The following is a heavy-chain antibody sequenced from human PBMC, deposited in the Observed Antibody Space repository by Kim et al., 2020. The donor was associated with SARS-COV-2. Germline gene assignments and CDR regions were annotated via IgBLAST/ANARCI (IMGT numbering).Heavy chain of an antibody. J-gene: IGHJ3*02. CDR1: GGSFSGYY. CDR3: ARGRSSTSWGQKAFDI. CDR2: INHSGST. Sequence: SETLSLTCAVYGGSFSGYYWSWIRQPPGKGLEWIGEINHSGSTNYNPSLKSRVTISVDTSKNQFSLKLSSVTAADTAVYYCARGRSSTSWGQKAFDIWGHGTMVTVTS. D-gene: IGHD2-2*01. V-gene: IGHV4-34*01.